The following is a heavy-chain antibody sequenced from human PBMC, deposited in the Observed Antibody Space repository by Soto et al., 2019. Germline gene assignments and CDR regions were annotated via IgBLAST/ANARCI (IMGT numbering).Heavy chain of an antibody. CDR2: ISYDGSNK. CDR3: AKGQEPGYSSGWYAGIDY. J-gene: IGHJ4*02. CDR1: GFTFSSYG. Sequence: PGGSLRLSCAASGFTFSSYGMHWVRQAPGKGLEWVAVISYDGSNKYYADSVKGRFTISRDNSKNTLYLQMNSLRAEDTAVYYCAKGQEPGYSSGWYAGIDYWGQGTLVT. D-gene: IGHD6-19*01. V-gene: IGHV3-30*18.